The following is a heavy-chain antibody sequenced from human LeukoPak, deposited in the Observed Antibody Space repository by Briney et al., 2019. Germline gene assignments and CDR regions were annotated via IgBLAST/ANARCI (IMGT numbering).Heavy chain of an antibody. V-gene: IGHV3-23*01. J-gene: IGHJ4*02. Sequence: GGSLRLSCAASGSTFSSYAMSWVRQAPGKGLEWVSAIGGTNGRTYYADSVKGRFTISGDNSKNTLFLQMNSLRDEDTAVYYCAKHYYDSSGTPRYFDYWGQGTLVTVSS. CDR3: AKHYYDSSGTPRYFDY. D-gene: IGHD3-22*01. CDR2: IGGTNGRT. CDR1: GSTFSSYA.